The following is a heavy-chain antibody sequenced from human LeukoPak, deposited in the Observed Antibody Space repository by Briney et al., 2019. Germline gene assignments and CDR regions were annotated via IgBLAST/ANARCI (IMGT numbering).Heavy chain of an antibody. CDR2: ISSSSSYI. D-gene: IGHD5-12*01. V-gene: IGHV3-21*01. Sequence: KPGGSLRLSCAASGFTFSSYSMNWVRQAPGKGLEWVSSISSSSSYIYYADSVKGRFTISRDNAKNSLYLQMNSLRAEDTAVYYCASSYSGYDYNREYSYGYRFWGQGTLVTVSS. CDR3: ASSYSGYDYNREYSYGYRF. CDR1: GFTFSSYS. J-gene: IGHJ4*02.